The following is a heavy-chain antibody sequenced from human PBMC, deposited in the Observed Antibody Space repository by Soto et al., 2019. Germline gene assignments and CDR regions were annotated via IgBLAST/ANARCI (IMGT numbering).Heavy chain of an antibody. Sequence: GGSLRLSCAASGLDFSSEVMCWVRQAPGKGLEWVSSISGSGRTIYHADSMRGRFAISRDNSKNSLYLQLNNLRVDDTAVYYCAKVGPSYYYGMDVWGQGTTVTVYS. J-gene: IGHJ6*02. CDR1: GLDFSSEV. V-gene: IGHV3-23*01. D-gene: IGHD1-26*01. CDR2: ISGSGRTI. CDR3: AKVGPSYYYGMDV.